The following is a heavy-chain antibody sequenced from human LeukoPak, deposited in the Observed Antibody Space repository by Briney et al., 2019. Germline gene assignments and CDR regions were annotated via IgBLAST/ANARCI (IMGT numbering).Heavy chain of an antibody. CDR3: AGSYCSSTSCYAVGAFDI. J-gene: IGHJ3*02. D-gene: IGHD2-2*01. CDR1: GGSISRSSYY. CDR2: IYYSGST. V-gene: IGHV4-39*01. Sequence: PSETLSLTCTVSGGSISRSSYYWGWIRQPPGKGLEWIGSIYYSGSTYYNPSLKSRVSISVDTSKNQFSVKLSSVTAADTAVYYCAGSYCSSTSCYAVGAFDIWGQGTMVTVSS.